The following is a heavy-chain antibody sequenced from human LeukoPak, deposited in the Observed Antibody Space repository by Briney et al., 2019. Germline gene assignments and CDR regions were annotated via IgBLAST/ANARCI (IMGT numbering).Heavy chain of an antibody. J-gene: IGHJ4*02. D-gene: IGHD6-13*01. V-gene: IGHV1-69*05. Sequence: SVKVSCKASGCTFSSYAISWVRQAPGQGLEWMGGIIPIFGTANYAQKFQGRVTITTDESTSTAYMELSSLRSEDTAVYYCARSRHSSSWSGVDYWGQGTLVTVSS. CDR3: ARSRHSSSWSGVDY. CDR1: GCTFSSYA. CDR2: IIPIFGTA.